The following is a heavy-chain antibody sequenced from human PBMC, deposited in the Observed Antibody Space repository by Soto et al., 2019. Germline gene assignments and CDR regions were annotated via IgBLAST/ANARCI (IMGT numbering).Heavy chain of an antibody. CDR2: IFYSGST. D-gene: IGHD2-2*01. V-gene: IGHV4-31*03. CDR3: ERGTRNWNYT. CDR1: GNSISSGGYY. Sequence: SETLSLTCTVSGNSISSGGYYWTWIRQHPGKGLEWIGYIFYSGSTYYNPSLKSRVTISIHTSKNQFSLKLTSVTAADAAVYYCERGTRNWNYTWGQGTLVTVSS. J-gene: IGHJ5*02.